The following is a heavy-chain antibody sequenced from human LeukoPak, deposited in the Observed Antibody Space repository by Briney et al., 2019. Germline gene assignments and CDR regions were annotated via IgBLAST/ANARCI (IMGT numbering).Heavy chain of an antibody. CDR2: ISSSSSYI. J-gene: IGHJ4*02. V-gene: IGHV3-21*01. CDR1: GFTFSSYS. CDR3: ARALRFLEWPSPFDY. D-gene: IGHD3-3*01. Sequence: GGSLRLSCAASGFTFSSYSMNWVHQAPGKGLEWVSSISSSSSYIYYADSVKGRFTISRDNAKNSLYLQTNSLRAEDTAVYYCARALRFLEWPSPFDYWGQGTLVTVSS.